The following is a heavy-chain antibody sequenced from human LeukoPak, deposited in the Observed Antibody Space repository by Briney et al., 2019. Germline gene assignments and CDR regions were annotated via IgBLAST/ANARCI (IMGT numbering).Heavy chain of an antibody. CDR2: TSSSDAGT. V-gene: IGHV3-23*01. Sequence: GGSLRLSCAASGFTLSTYAMSWVRQTPGKGLEWVAATSSSDAGTYHADSVRGRFTISRDNSKNTLYLQMNSLRAEDAAVYYCARDQVDFWSGYYWPTNHYMDVWGKGTTVTVSS. D-gene: IGHD3-3*01. CDR1: GFTLSTYA. J-gene: IGHJ6*03. CDR3: ARDQVDFWSGYYWPTNHYMDV.